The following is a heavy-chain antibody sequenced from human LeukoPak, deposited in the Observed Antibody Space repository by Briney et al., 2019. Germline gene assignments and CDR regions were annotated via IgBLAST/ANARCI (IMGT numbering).Heavy chain of an antibody. Sequence: GGSLRLSCAASGFTFSSYSMNWVRRAPGKGLEWVSYISSSSSTIYYADSVKGRFTISRDNAKNSLYLQMNSLRAEDTAVYYCARIRRERCLDYWGQGTLVTVSS. CDR1: GFTFSSYS. CDR2: ISSSSSTI. V-gene: IGHV3-48*04. CDR3: ARIRRERCLDY. J-gene: IGHJ4*02. D-gene: IGHD1-1*01.